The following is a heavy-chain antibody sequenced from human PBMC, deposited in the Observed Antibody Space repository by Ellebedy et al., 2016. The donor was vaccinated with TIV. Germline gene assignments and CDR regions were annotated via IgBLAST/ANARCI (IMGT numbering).Heavy chain of an antibody. CDR1: GGSFTGYY. Sequence: SETLSLTCAVYGGSFTGYYYSWIRQPPGKGLEWIGEINQSGRATYNPSLKGRVTISADMSKNQFSLRLTSVTAADTAVYYCAEGRSGWYYFDYWGHGTLVTVSS. J-gene: IGHJ4*01. D-gene: IGHD6-19*01. CDR3: AEGRSGWYYFDY. V-gene: IGHV4-34*01. CDR2: INQSGRA.